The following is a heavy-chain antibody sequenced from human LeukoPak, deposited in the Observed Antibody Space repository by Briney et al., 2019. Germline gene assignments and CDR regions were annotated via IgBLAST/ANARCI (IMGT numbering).Heavy chain of an antibody. CDR3: ARGFRYYGSGIDY. Sequence: GGPLRLSCAASGFTFSEYSMHWVRQAPGKGLEYVSAISTNGGSTYYANSVKGRFTISRDDPKNTLDLQMGSLRPEDMAVYYCARGFRYYGSGIDYWGQGTLVTVSS. CDR1: GFTFSEYS. D-gene: IGHD3-10*01. J-gene: IGHJ4*02. V-gene: IGHV3-64*01. CDR2: ISTNGGST.